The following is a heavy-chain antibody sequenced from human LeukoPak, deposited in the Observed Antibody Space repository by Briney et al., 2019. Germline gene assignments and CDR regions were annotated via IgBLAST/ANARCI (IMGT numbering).Heavy chain of an antibody. CDR3: ARRKSRRGGYDSWYFDL. CDR1: GGSISSASYY. Sequence: PSETLSLTCTVSGGSISSASYYWSWIRQPAGKGLEWIGRIYISGSTNYKSSLKSRITISVDTSKNQFSLKLSSVTAADTAVYYCARRKSRRGGYDSWYFDLWGRGTLVTVSS. CDR2: IYISGST. V-gene: IGHV4-61*02. J-gene: IGHJ2*01. D-gene: IGHD5-12*01.